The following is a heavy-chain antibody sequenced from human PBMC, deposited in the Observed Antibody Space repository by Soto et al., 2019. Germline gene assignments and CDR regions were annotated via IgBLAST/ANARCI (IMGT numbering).Heavy chain of an antibody. CDR1: GASTVSHYH. D-gene: IGHD1-1*01. J-gene: IGHJ4*02. V-gene: IGHV4-31*02. Sequence: SETLSLTCSVSGASTVSHYHWTWIRQPPGKGLEWMGYIFNSGTTFYNPSLTSRLSISMDTSGNHFSLELRSVPAADTAVYYCALALEPTTGLDYWGQGTLVTVS. CDR3: ALALEPTTGLDY. CDR2: IFNSGTT.